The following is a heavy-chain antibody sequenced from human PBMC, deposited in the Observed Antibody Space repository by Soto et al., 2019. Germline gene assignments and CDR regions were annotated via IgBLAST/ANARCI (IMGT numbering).Heavy chain of an antibody. CDR2: TSYDGSKQ. CDR3: ARGTSNWYFDL. CDR1: GFTFSPYN. Sequence: GGSLRLSCAASGFTFSPYNMHWVRQAPGKGLEWVAATSYDGSKQYFGDSVKGRFTISRDNSKNTLYLQVNTLRAEDTAVYFCARGTSNWYFDLWGRGTLVTVSS. J-gene: IGHJ2*01. V-gene: IGHV3-30-3*01.